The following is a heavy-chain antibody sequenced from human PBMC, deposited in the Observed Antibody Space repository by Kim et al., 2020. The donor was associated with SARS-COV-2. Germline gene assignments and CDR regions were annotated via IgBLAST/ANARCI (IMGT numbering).Heavy chain of an antibody. D-gene: IGHD3-10*01. J-gene: IGHJ4*02. CDR3: AREYYYGSGRYSY. CDR1: GGSISSSSYY. Sequence: SETLSLTCTVSGGSISSSSYYWGWIRQPPGKGLEWIGSIYYSGSTYYNPSLKSRVTISVDTSKNQFSLKLSSVTAADTAVYYCAREYYYGSGRYSYWGQGTLVTVSS. CDR2: IYYSGST. V-gene: IGHV4-39*02.